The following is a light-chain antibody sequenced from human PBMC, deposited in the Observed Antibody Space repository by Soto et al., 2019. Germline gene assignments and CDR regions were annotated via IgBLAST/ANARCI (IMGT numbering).Light chain of an antibody. CDR1: QSVSRSY. Sequence: EIVLAQSPGTLSLSKGARATLSCRASQSVSRSYLGWYRQKPGQAPRLLMYGASIRAAGVPDRFSGSGSGTEFTLTISRLEPEDFTVYYCHHYETFGQGTKVDIK. V-gene: IGKV3-20*01. J-gene: IGKJ1*01. CDR2: GAS. CDR3: HHYET.